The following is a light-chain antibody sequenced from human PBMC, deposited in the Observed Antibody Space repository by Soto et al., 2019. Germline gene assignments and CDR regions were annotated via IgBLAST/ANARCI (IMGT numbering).Light chain of an antibody. CDR2: GAS. CDR1: QSVSSN. Sequence: EIVMTQSPVTVSVSPGERATLSCRASQSVSSNLVWYQQKPGQTPRLLIYGASTRATGIPARFSGSGSGTEFTLTISSLQSEDFAVYYCQQYNNWPWTLGQGTKVDIK. V-gene: IGKV3-15*01. J-gene: IGKJ1*01. CDR3: QQYNNWPWT.